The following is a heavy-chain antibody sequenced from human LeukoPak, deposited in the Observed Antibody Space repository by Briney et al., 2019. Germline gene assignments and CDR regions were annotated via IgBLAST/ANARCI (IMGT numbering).Heavy chain of an antibody. V-gene: IGHV1-18*01. CDR1: GYTFTSYG. D-gene: IGHD1-26*01. Sequence: ASVKLSCKASGYTFTSYGISWVRQAPGQGLEWMGWISAYNGNTNYAQKLQGRVTMTTDTSTSTAYMELRSLRSDDTAVYYCARAPSGSYSYYYYMDVWGKGTTVTVSS. J-gene: IGHJ6*03. CDR2: ISAYNGNT. CDR3: ARAPSGSYSYYYYMDV.